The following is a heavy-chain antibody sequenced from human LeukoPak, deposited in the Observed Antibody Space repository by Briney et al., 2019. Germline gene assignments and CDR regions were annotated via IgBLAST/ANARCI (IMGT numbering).Heavy chain of an antibody. J-gene: IGHJ5*02. CDR2: LNPNSGDT. V-gene: IGHV1-8*01. Sequence: VASVTVSCKASGYTFTNFDINFVRQAIGQGLEWMGWLNPNSGDTGYAQKFQGRITITRNTSITTAYMELSSLRSEDTAVYYCARVPIADYSQSVNWFDPWGQGTLVTVSS. D-gene: IGHD5-12*01. CDR1: GYTFTNFD. CDR3: ARVPIADYSQSVNWFDP.